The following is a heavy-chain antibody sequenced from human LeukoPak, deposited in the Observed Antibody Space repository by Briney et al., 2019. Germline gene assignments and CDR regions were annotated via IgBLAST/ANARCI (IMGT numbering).Heavy chain of an antibody. V-gene: IGHV4-34*01. J-gene: IGHJ4*02. CDR2: INHSGST. D-gene: IGHD3-22*01. CDR1: GGSFSGYY. CDR3: ARLRGYYDSSGYYTY. Sequence: PSETLSLTCAVYGGSFSGYYWSWIRQPPGKGLEWIGEINHSGSTNYNPSLKSPVTISVDTSKNQFSLKLSSVTAADTAVYYCARLRGYYDSSGYYTYWGQGTLVTVSS.